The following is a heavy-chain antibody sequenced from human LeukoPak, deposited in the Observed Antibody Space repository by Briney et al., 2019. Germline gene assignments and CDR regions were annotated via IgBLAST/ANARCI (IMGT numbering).Heavy chain of an antibody. CDR1: GFTFSSYS. CDR2: ISSRSSYL. D-gene: IGHD3-22*01. CDR3: ARVSSVQVVGSVN. J-gene: IGHJ4*02. V-gene: IGHV3-21*01. Sequence: GGSLRLSCAAPGFTFSSYSMNWVRQAPGKGLEWVSSISSRSSYLYYADSVKGRFTISRDNAKNSLYLQMNSLRAEDTAMYYCARVSSVQVVGSVNWGQGTLVTVSS.